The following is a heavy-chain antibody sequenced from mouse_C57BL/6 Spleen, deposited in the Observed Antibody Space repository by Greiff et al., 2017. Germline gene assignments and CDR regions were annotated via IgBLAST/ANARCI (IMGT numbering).Heavy chain of an antibody. CDR3: AREGLYYYGSSPYYAMDY. V-gene: IGHV1-82*01. J-gene: IGHJ4*01. D-gene: IGHD1-1*01. Sequence: QVQLQQSGPELVKPGASVKISCKASGYAFSSSWMNWVKQRPGKGLEWIGRIYPGDGDTNYNGKFKGKATLTADKSSSTAYMQLSSLTSEDSAVYFCAREGLYYYGSSPYYAMDYWGQGTSVTVSS. CDR1: GYAFSSSW. CDR2: IYPGDGDT.